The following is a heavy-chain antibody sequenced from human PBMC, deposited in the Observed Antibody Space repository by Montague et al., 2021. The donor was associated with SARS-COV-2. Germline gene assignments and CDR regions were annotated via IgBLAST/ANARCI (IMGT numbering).Heavy chain of an antibody. V-gene: IGHV3-23*01. D-gene: IGHD3-10*01. Sequence: SLRLSCAASGYSLINYAMCWVRQAPGKGLEWVSVICGSGGNSYFADSVRRRFTISRDNTKNTLYLLMNSLRAEDTAVYYCVRKNYYGSGSFSTFDYWGQGTLVTVSS. CDR2: ICGSGGNS. J-gene: IGHJ4*02. CDR3: VRKNYYGSGSFSTFDY. CDR1: GYSLINYA.